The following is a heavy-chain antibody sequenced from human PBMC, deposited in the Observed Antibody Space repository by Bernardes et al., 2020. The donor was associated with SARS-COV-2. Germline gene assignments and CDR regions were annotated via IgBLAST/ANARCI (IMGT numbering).Heavy chain of an antibody. CDR3: ARDRAEIRFLEWIFDY. J-gene: IGHJ4*02. Sequence: GGSLRLSCAASGFTFSSYGMHWVRQAPGKGLEWVAVIWYDGSNKYYADSVKGRFTISRDNSKNTLYLQMNSLRAEDTAVYYCARDRAEIRFLEWIFDYWGQGTLVTVSS. CDR2: IWYDGSNK. V-gene: IGHV3-33*01. CDR1: GFTFSSYG. D-gene: IGHD3-3*01.